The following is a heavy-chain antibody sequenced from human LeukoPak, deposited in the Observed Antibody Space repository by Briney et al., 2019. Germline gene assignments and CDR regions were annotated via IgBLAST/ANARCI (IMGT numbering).Heavy chain of an antibody. J-gene: IGHJ4*02. CDR2: ISAYNGNT. CDR1: GYTFTSYG. D-gene: IGHD2-2*01. V-gene: IGHV1-18*01. Sequence: EASVKVSCKASGYTFTSYGISWVRQAPGQGLEWMGWISAYNGNTNYAQKLQGRVTMTTDTSTSTAYMELRSLRSDDTAVYYCARSPIVVVPAAEYYFDYWGQGTLVTVSS. CDR3: ARSPIVVVPAAEYYFDY.